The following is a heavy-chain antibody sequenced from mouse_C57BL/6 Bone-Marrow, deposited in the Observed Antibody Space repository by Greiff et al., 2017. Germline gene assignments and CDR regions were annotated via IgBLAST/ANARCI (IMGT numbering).Heavy chain of an antibody. J-gene: IGHJ3*01. D-gene: IGHD2-3*01. V-gene: IGHV5-6*01. CDR2: LSSGGSYP. CDR1: GFTFSSYG. CDR3: AREGWSFAY. Sequence: EVQVVESGGDLVKPGGSLKLSCAASGFTFSSYGMSWVRQPPYKRLAWVATLSSGGSYPYYPDSVKGRFTLSRDNAKNTLYLQMSSLKAEDTAMYYCAREGWSFAYWGQGTLVTVSA.